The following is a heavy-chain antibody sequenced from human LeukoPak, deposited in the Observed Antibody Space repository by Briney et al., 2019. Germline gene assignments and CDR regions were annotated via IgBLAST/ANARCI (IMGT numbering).Heavy chain of an antibody. CDR2: ISTSSSYI. Sequence: GGSLRLSCTASGFTFSNEIMNWVRQAPGRGLEWVPSISTSSSYIYYADSVKGRITISRDNSKNTLYLQMNSLRAEDTAVYYCARWSRYSSGWYELDYWGQGILVTVSS. CDR1: GFTFSNEI. J-gene: IGHJ4*02. V-gene: IGHV3-21*01. D-gene: IGHD6-19*01. CDR3: ARWSRYSSGWYELDY.